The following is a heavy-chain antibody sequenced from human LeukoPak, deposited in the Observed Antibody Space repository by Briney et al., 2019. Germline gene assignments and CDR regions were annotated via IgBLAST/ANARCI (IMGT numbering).Heavy chain of an antibody. V-gene: IGHV3-48*04. CDR3: ARDYCSGPKCYFIDY. Sequence: GGSLRLSCAASGFTFSNYSMNWVRQAPGKGLEWVSYITSSSAVYYAGSVKGRFTISRDNAKNSLFLQMNSLRAEDTAVYYCARDYCSGPKCYFIDYWGQGALVTVSS. CDR2: ITSSSAV. CDR1: GFTFSNYS. D-gene: IGHD2-15*01. J-gene: IGHJ4*02.